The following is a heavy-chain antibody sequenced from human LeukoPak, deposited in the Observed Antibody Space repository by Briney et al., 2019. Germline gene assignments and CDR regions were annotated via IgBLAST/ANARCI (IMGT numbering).Heavy chain of an antibody. J-gene: IGHJ1*01. CDR1: GYSFASYA. D-gene: IGHD4-17*01. CDR2: INAGTGDT. V-gene: IGHV1-3*01. Sequence: GASVKVSCKASGYSFASYAMHWVRQAPGQRLEWMGWINAGTGDTKYSQKFQGRVIITRDTSASTAYMELSSLRSEDTAVYYCARVTTMTLPDYWGQGTLVTVSS. CDR3: ARVTTMTLPDY.